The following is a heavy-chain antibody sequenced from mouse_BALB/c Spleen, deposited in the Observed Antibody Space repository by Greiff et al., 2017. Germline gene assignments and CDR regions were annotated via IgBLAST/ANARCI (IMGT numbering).Heavy chain of an antibody. Sequence: EVMLVESGGDLVKPGGSLKLSCAASGFTFSSYGMSWVRQTPDKRLEWVATISSGGSYTYYPDSVKGRFTISRDNAKNTLYLQMSSLKSEDTAMYYCARQKGDYGSSWFAYWGQGTLVTVSA. CDR3: ARQKGDYGSSWFAY. CDR2: ISSGGSYT. J-gene: IGHJ3*01. CDR1: GFTFSSYG. D-gene: IGHD2-1*01. V-gene: IGHV5-6*01.